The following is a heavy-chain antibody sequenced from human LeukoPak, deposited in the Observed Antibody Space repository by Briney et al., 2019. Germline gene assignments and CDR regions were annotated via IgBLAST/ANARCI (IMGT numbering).Heavy chain of an antibody. D-gene: IGHD3-3*01. V-gene: IGHV5-51*01. CDR1: GYSFTSYW. CDR3: ATADFWSGYSKSGIDY. J-gene: IGHJ4*02. CDR2: IYPGDSDT. Sequence: GESLKISCKGAGYSFTSYWIGWVRQMPGKGLEWMGIIYPGDSDTRYSPSFQGQVTISADKSISTAYLQWSSLKASDTAMYYCATADFWSGYSKSGIDYWGQGTLVTVSS.